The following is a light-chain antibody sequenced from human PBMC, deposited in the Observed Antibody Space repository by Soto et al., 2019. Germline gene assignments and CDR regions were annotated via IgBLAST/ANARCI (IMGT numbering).Light chain of an antibody. CDR3: HQYNYYRPT. V-gene: IGKV1-5*01. CDR1: QTISTW. Sequence: VEVRQCPRTVSASLLDRVTITCLASQTISTWMAWYQQKPGKAPKLLVYDASTLQSGVASRFSGSGSGTEFTLTISSLQPDDFATYYCHQYNYYRPTFGQGTKVDIK. J-gene: IGKJ1*01. CDR2: DAS.